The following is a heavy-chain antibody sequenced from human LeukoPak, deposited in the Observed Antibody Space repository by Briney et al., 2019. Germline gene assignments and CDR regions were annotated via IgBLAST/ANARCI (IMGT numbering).Heavy chain of an antibody. CDR3: ARHGYYDRYYFDY. D-gene: IGHD3-10*02. Sequence: GESLKISCKGSGYTFPTYWIGWVRQMPGKGLEWMGFIYPGDSDTRYSPSFQGQVTISADKSISTAYLQWSSLKASDTAMYYCARHGYYDRYYFDYWGQGTLVTVSS. CDR2: IYPGDSDT. J-gene: IGHJ4*02. V-gene: IGHV5-51*01. CDR1: GYTFPTYW.